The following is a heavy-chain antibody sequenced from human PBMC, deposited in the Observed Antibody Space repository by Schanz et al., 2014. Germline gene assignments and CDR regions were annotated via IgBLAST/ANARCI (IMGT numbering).Heavy chain of an antibody. CDR2: ISCSGNTI. J-gene: IGHJ4*02. D-gene: IGHD3-3*01. Sequence: QVYLVASGGGLVKPGGSLRLSCAASKFTFSDYHMSWIRQAPGKGLEWVSYISCSGNTIYYADSVKGRFTLSRDNAKNSLYLQMNSLRAEDTAVYYCARDKGGYYPFDYWGQGTLVTVSS. CDR1: KFTFSDYH. CDR3: ARDKGGYYPFDY. V-gene: IGHV3-11*04.